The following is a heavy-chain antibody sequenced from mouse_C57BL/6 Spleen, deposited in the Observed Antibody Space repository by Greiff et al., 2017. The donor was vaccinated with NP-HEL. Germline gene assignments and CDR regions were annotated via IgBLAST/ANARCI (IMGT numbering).Heavy chain of an antibody. CDR2: IWSGGST. J-gene: IGHJ4*01. V-gene: IGHV2-2*01. D-gene: IGHD2-10*02. Sequence: VKLQESGPGLVQPSQSLSITCTVSGFSLTSYGVHWVRQSPGKGLEWLGVIWSGGSTAYNAAFISRLSISKDNSKSQVFFTMNSLQADDTAIYYCARNGYDYVAMDYWGQGTSGTVSS. CDR1: GFSLTSYG. CDR3: ARNGYDYVAMDY.